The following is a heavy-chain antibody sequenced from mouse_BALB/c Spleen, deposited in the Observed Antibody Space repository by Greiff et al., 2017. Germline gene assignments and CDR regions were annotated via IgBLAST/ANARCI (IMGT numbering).Heavy chain of an antibody. CDR2: IDPANGNT. D-gene: IGHD2-1*01. J-gene: IGHJ4*01. V-gene: IGHV14-3*02. CDR3: ARYYGNYGGDAMDY. CDR1: GFNIKDTY. Sequence: EVQLQQSGAELVKPGASVKLSCTASGFNIKDTYMHWVKQRPEQGLEWIGRIDPANGNTKYDPKFPGKATITADTSSNTAYLQLSSLTSEDTAVYYCARYYGNYGGDAMDYWGQGTSGTVSS.